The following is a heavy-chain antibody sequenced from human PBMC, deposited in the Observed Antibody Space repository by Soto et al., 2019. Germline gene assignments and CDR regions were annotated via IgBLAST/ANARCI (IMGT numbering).Heavy chain of an antibody. CDR1: GYTFTSYY. CDR3: ARAAYDYGDSAGIGY. V-gene: IGHV1-46*01. D-gene: IGHD4-17*01. CDR2: INPSGGST. J-gene: IGHJ4*02. Sequence: QVQLVQSGAEVRKPGASVKVSCKASGYTFTSYYMHWVRQAPGQGLEWMGIINPSGGSTSYAQKFQGRVTMTRDTATSTVYMELSSLRSEDTAVYYCARAAYDYGDSAGIGYWGQGTLVTVSS.